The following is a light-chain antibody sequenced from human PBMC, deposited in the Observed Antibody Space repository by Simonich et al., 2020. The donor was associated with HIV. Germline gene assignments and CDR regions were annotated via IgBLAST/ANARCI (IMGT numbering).Light chain of an antibody. CDR3: QSYDSSNQV. CDR2: DNK. J-gene: IGLJ3*02. CDR1: SGSIASNY. Sequence: NFMLTQPHSVSESPGKTVTISCTRSSGSIASNYVQWYQQRPGSSPTAVIYDNKQRPSGVPDRFSGSIDSSSNSAALTISGLKTEDEADYFCQSYDSSNQVFGGGTKLTVL. V-gene: IGLV6-57*01.